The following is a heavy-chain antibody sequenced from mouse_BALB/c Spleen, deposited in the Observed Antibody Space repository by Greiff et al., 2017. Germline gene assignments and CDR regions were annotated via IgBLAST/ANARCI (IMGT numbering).Heavy chain of an antibody. J-gene: IGHJ2*01. CDR1: GYTFTSYA. CDR2: INPYNDGT. D-gene: IGHD4-1*01. Sequence: VQLQESGPELVKPGASVKMSCKASGYTFTSYAMHWVKQKPGEGLEWIGYINPYNDGTNYNEKFKGKATLTADKSSSTAYMLLSSLTSEDSAVYYYARHWDYLDYWGQGTTLTVSS. CDR3: ARHWDYLDY. V-gene: IGHV1-14*01.